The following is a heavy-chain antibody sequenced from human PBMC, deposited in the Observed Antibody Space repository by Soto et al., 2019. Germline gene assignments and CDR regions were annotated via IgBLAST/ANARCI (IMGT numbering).Heavy chain of an antibody. J-gene: IGHJ4*02. Sequence: ASVKVSCKASGYTFTSYGISWVRQAPGQGLEWMGWISVYNGNTNYPQKLQGRVTMTTDTSTGTAYMELRSLQSDDTAVYYCAKTGLVQEYYFDYWGRG. CDR3: AKTGLVQEYYFDY. CDR2: ISVYNGNT. D-gene: IGHD1-26*01. V-gene: IGHV1-18*01. CDR1: GYTFTSYG.